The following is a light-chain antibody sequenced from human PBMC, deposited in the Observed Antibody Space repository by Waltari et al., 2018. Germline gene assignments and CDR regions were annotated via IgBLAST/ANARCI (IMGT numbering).Light chain of an antibody. J-gene: IGLJ1*01. CDR1: SSYVGGYNY. CDR3: SSYTSSTTYV. V-gene: IGLV2-14*03. Sequence: QSALTQPASVSGSPGQSTTLSCTGTSSYVGGYNYVSWYQHHPGKAPKLMIFDVSSRPSGVSNRFSGSKSGNTASLTISGLQAEDEADYYCSSYTSSTTYVFGAGTKVTVL. CDR2: DVS.